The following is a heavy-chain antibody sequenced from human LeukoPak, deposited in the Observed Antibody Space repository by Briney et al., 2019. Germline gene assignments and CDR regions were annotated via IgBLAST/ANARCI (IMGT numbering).Heavy chain of an antibody. D-gene: IGHD5-18*01. Sequence: PSETLSLTCTVSGGLISSYYWSWIRQPPGKGLEWIGYIYYSGSTNYNPSLKSRVTISVDTSKNQFSLKLSSVTAADTAVYYCARGSGYSYGYDAFDIWGQGTMVTVSS. CDR3: ARGSGYSYGYDAFDI. CDR1: GGLISSYY. CDR2: IYYSGST. J-gene: IGHJ3*02. V-gene: IGHV4-59*01.